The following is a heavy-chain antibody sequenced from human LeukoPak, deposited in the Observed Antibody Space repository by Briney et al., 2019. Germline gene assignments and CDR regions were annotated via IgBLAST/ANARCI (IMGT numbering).Heavy chain of an antibody. V-gene: IGHV3-23*01. D-gene: IGHD3-16*02. CDR2: ISGSGGST. CDR1: GFTFSSCG. Sequence: PGGSLRLSCAASGFTFSSCGMSWVRRAPGKGREWVSAISGSGGSTYYADSVKGRFTISRDNSKNTLYLQMNSLRADDTAVYYCARGSGVWGSYRLHPYRFDYWGQGTLVTVSS. J-gene: IGHJ4*02. CDR3: ARGSGVWGSYRLHPYRFDY.